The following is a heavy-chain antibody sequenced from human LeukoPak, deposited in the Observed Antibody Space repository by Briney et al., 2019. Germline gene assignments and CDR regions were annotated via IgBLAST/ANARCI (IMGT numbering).Heavy chain of an antibody. CDR3: VKARYSSGWDYFDY. CDR1: GFTFSSYA. D-gene: IGHD6-19*01. CDR2: ISGSGGST. V-gene: IGHV3-23*01. Sequence: SGGSLRLSCAASGFTFSSYAMSWVRQAPGKGLEWVSTISGSGGSTYYADSVKGRFTISRDKSKNTLYLQMNSLRAEDTAVYYCVKARYSSGWDYFDYWGQGALVTASS. J-gene: IGHJ4*02.